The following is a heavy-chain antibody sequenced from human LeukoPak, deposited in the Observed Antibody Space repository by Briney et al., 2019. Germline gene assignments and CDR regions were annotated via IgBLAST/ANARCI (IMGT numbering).Heavy chain of an antibody. CDR3: ARSTTVTMVDAFNI. J-gene: IGHJ3*02. D-gene: IGHD4-17*01. CDR2: IKQDGTEK. Sequence: GGSPRLSCAAAGFNFSSYWMTWVRQAPGKGLEWVANIKQDGTEKYYVDSVKGRFTISRDNAKNSLYLQMNSLRAVDTAVYFCARSTTVTMVDAFNIWGLGTMVTVSS. V-gene: IGHV3-7*04. CDR1: GFNFSSYW.